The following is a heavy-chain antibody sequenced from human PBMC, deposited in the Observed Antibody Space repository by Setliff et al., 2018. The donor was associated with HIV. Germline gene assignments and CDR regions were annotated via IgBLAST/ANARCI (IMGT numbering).Heavy chain of an antibody. CDR3: ARGLPFYYYESTGSLGWLDP. CDR1: GGSISSSSYY. V-gene: IGHV4-39*07. Sequence: SETLSLTCTVSGGSISSSSYYWGWIRQPPGKGLEWIGTIYYSGSTYYNPSLKSRLTISLDTSKNQFSLKLRSVTAADTAAYYCARGLPFYYYESTGSLGWLDPWGQGTLVTVSS. J-gene: IGHJ5*02. CDR2: IYYSGST. D-gene: IGHD3-22*01.